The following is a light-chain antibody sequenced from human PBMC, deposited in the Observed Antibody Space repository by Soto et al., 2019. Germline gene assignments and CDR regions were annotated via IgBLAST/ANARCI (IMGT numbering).Light chain of an antibody. V-gene: IGKV3-20*01. J-gene: IGKJ4*02. CDR3: QQYGSSGT. Sequence: EIVLTQSPATLSLSPGERATLSCRASQSVLSYLAWYRQRPGQAPRLLIYCASSRATGIPDRFSGSGSGTDFTLTIIRLEPEDFAVYYCQQYGSSGTFGEGTKVDIK. CDR2: CAS. CDR1: QSVLSY.